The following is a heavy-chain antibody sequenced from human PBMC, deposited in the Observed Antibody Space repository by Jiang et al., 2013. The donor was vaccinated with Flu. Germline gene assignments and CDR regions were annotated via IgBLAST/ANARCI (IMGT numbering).Heavy chain of an antibody. CDR2: INAGNGNT. Sequence: LEWMGWINAGNGNTKYSQKFQGRVTITRDTSASTAYMELSSLRSEDTAVYYCASGRRYGSGSPFDYWGQGTLVTVSS. D-gene: IGHD3-10*01. CDR3: ASGRRYGSGSPFDY. J-gene: IGHJ4*02. V-gene: IGHV1-3*01.